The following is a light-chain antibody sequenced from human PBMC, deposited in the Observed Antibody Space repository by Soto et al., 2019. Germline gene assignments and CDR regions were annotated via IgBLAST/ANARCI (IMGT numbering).Light chain of an antibody. CDR3: QQFSSYPLT. CDR2: DAS. Sequence: EIVMTQSPATLSVSPGERATLSCRASQTVRNNYLAWYQQKPDQAPRLLIYDASSRATGIPDRFSGGGSGTDFTLTISRLEPEDFAVYYCQQFSSYPLTFGGGTKVDIK. V-gene: IGKV3-20*01. CDR1: QTVRNNY. J-gene: IGKJ4*01.